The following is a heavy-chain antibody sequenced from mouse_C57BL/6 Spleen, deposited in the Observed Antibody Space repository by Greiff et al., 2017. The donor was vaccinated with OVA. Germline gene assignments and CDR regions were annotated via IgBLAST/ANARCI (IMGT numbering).Heavy chain of an antibody. CDR1: GFTFSDYY. Sequence: EVKLVESEGGLVQPGSSMKLSCTASGFTFSDYYMAWVRQVPEKGLEWVANINYDGSSTYYLDSLKSRFIISRDNAKNILYLQMSSLKSEDTATYYCAREITTVVADYFDYWGQGTTLTVSS. V-gene: IGHV5-16*01. D-gene: IGHD1-1*01. J-gene: IGHJ2*01. CDR2: INYDGSST. CDR3: AREITTVVADYFDY.